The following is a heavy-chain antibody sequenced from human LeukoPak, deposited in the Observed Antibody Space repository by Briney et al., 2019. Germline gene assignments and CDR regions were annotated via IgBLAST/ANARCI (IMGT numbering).Heavy chain of an antibody. CDR3: ARIPIGFGELGNY. CDR2: INSDGSSA. J-gene: IGHJ4*02. Sequence: GGSLRLSCAASGFTFSSYWMHWVRQAPGKGLVWVSRINSDGSSASYADSVKGRFTISRDNAKNTLYLQMNSLRAEDTAVYHCARIPIGFGELGNYWGQGTLVTVSS. CDR1: GFTFSSYW. V-gene: IGHV3-74*01. D-gene: IGHD3-10*01.